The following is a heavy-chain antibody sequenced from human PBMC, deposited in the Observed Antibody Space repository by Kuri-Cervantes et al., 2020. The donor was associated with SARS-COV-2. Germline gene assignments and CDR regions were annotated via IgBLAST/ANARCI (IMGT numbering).Heavy chain of an antibody. CDR2: ISSNSSYI. Sequence: GGSLRLSCAASGFTFSSYSMNWVRQAQGKGLEWNPSISSNSSYIYYADSVKGRFTISRDNAKNSLYLQMNSLRAEDTAVYYCAREGPLIVVVPAAKGGEFDAFDIWGQGTMVTVSS. CDR3: AREGPLIVVVPAAKGGEFDAFDI. CDR1: GFTFSSYS. D-gene: IGHD2-2*01. J-gene: IGHJ3*02. V-gene: IGHV3-21*01.